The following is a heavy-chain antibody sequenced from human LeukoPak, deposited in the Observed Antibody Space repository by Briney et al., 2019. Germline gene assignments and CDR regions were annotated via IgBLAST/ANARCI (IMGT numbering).Heavy chain of an antibody. V-gene: IGHV1-69*13. J-gene: IGHJ4*02. CDR3: ARGSASSAAAGFDY. D-gene: IGHD6-13*01. CDR1: GGTFSSYT. CDR2: IIPIFGTP. Sequence: SVKVSCKASGGTFSSYTISWVRQPPGRGLEWMGGIIPIFGTPDYAQKFQGRVTITADDSTSTAYMELSSLRSEDTAVYYCARGSASSAAAGFDYWGQGTLVTVSS.